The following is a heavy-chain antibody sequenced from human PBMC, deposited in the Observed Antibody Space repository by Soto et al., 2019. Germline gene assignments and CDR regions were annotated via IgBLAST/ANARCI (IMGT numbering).Heavy chain of an antibody. CDR3: ARDIRVVGATPFDY. J-gene: IGHJ4*02. CDR2: IIPILGIA. V-gene: IGHV1-69*08. D-gene: IGHD1-26*01. Sequence: QVQLVQSGAEVKKPGSSVKVSCKASGGTFSSYTISWVRQAPGQGLEWMGRIIPILGIANYAQKFQGRVTXXAXKXXSTAYMELSSLRSEDTAVYYCARDIRVVGATPFDYWGQGTLVTVSS. CDR1: GGTFSSYT.